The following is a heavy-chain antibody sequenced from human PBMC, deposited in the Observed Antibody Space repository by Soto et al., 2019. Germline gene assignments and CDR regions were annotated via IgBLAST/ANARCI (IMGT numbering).Heavy chain of an antibody. CDR2: INHSGST. Sequence: SETLSLTCAVYGGSFSGYYWSWIRQPPGKGLEWIGEINHSGSTNYNPSLKSRVTISVDTSKNQFSLKLSSVTAADTAVYYCASSYYYVPGSHLSVPPFYGMDVWGQGTTVTVSS. CDR1: GGSFSGYY. D-gene: IGHD3-10*01. CDR3: ASSYYYVPGSHLSVPPFYGMDV. J-gene: IGHJ6*02. V-gene: IGHV4-34*01.